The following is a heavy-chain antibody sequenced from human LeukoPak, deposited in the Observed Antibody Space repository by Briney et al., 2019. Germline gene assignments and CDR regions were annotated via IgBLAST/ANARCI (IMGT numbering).Heavy chain of an antibody. CDR1: GFTFSDYG. J-gene: IGHJ4*02. V-gene: IGHV3-33*03. CDR3: ARSDGDFDY. CDR2: IWYDGSNK. Sequence: PGKSLRLSCTASGFTFSDYGMHWVRQPPGKGLEWVAIIWYDGSNKKYEDSVKGRFTISRDNAKNTLYLQMNSLRADDTAVYYCARSDGDFDYWGQGTLVTVSS. D-gene: IGHD3-10*01.